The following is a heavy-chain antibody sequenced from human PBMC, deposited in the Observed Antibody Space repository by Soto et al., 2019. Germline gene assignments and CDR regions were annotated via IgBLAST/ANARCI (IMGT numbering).Heavy chain of an antibody. J-gene: IGHJ5*02. V-gene: IGHV2-5*02. Sequence: QITLKESGPTLVKPTQTLTLTCTFSGFSLSTSGVGVGWIRQPPGKALEWLALIYWDDDKRYSPSLKNRLTITKHTSQNQLGRKKTNMDPVETATYYCAHTRGAAWGGWFDPWGQGNLVTVSS. CDR1: GFSLSTSGVG. CDR2: IYWDDDK. CDR3: AHTRGAAWGGWFDP. D-gene: IGHD3-10*01.